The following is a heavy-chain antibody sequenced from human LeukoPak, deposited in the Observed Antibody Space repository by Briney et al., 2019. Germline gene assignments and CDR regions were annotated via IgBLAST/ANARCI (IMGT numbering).Heavy chain of an antibody. CDR3: AKQLGYCSDGSCYFPY. J-gene: IGHJ4*02. V-gene: IGHV1-46*01. CDR2: INPTGGST. D-gene: IGHD2-15*01. CDR1: GYTFPSYF. Sequence: ASVKVSCKASGYTFPSYFMHWVRQAPGQGLEWMGIINPTGGSTTYAQKFQGRVTMTRDTSTSTVYMELSSLRAEDTAVYYCAKQLGYCSDGSCYFPYWGQGTLVTVSS.